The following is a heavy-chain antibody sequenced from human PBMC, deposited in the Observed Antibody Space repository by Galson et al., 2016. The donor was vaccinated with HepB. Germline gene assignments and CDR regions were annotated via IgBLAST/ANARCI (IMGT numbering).Heavy chain of an antibody. Sequence: SVKVSCKASGYTFTNYGIGWVRQAPGQGLEWMGHILTYNGNTKYAQKVQGRVTLTTDTSTTTAYMELRSLRSDDTAVYYCARGAGAVAGKYWGQGTLVTVSS. CDR2: ILTYNGNT. J-gene: IGHJ4*02. V-gene: IGHV1-18*01. D-gene: IGHD6-19*01. CDR3: ARGAGAVAGKY. CDR1: GYTFTNYG.